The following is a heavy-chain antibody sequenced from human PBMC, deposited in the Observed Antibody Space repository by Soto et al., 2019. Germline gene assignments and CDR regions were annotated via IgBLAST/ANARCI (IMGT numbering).Heavy chain of an antibody. CDR3: AKDRREGGNSAFYLDF. Sequence: GGSLRLSCAASGFKFSNYAMSWVRQAPGKGLEWVSLISATGGGTYYADSVKGRFTISRDNSHNTLYLQVHSLTAEDTAVYYCAKDRREGGNSAFYLDFWGQGAKATVSS. CDR1: GFKFSNYA. J-gene: IGHJ4*02. D-gene: IGHD3-16*01. V-gene: IGHV3-23*01. CDR2: ISATGGGT.